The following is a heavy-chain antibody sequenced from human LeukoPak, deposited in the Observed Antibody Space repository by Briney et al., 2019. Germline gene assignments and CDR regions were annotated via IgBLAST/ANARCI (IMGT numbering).Heavy chain of an antibody. CDR3: ARMHIVVVTATKTFDY. V-gene: IGHV3-21*01. J-gene: IGHJ4*02. CDR2: ISSSSSYI. D-gene: IGHD2-21*02. CDR1: GFTFSSYS. Sequence: GGSLRLSCAASGFTFSSYSMNWVRQAPGKGLEWVSSISSSSSYIYYADSVKGRFTISRDNAKNSLYLQMNSLRAEDTAVYYCARMHIVVVTATKTFDYWGQGTLVTVSS.